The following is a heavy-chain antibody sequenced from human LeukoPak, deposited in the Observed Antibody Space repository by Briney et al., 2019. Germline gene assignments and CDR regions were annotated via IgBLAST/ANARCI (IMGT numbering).Heavy chain of an antibody. CDR1: LFTFSSYV. CDR3: AKVILRYFDWPIPHCFDY. CDR2: INGSGDST. V-gene: IGHV3-23*01. J-gene: IGHJ4*02. Sequence: GGSLRLSCAASLFTFSSYVLTWVRQAPGKGLYWVSTINGSGDSTYYADSVKGRFTISRDNSKNTPYLQMNSLRAEDTAVYYCAKVILRYFDWPIPHCFDYWGQGTLVTVSS. D-gene: IGHD3-9*01.